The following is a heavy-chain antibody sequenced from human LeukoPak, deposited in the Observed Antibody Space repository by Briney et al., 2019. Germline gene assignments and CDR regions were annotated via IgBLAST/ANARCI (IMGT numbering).Heavy chain of an antibody. CDR3: AREFVAYYDFWSGYYTGYFDY. Sequence: SETLSLTCTVPGGSISSGDYYWSWIRQPPGKGLEWIGYIYYSGSTYYNPSLKSRVTISVDTSKNQFSLKLSSVTAADTAVYYCAREFVAYYDFWSGYYTGYFDYWGQGTLVTVSS. V-gene: IGHV4-30-4*01. J-gene: IGHJ4*02. D-gene: IGHD3-3*01. CDR2: IYYSGST. CDR1: GGSISSGDYY.